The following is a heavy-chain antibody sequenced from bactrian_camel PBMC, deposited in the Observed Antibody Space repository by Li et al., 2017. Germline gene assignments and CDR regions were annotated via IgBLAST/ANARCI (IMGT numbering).Heavy chain of an antibody. CDR1: VSSANDYC. Sequence: QVQLVESGGGSVQAGGSLRLSCAVSVSSANDYCLGWFRQASGKEREWVGSLDSDGRINYADSVKGRFTISKDNRKNILYLQMNSLTPGDTAMYYCTARYEFGLGACRGVGGLGFWGQGTQVNVS. J-gene: IGHJ6*01. CDR2: LDSDGRI. CDR3: TARYEFGLGACRGVGGLGF. V-gene: IGHV3S9*01. D-gene: IGHD1*01.